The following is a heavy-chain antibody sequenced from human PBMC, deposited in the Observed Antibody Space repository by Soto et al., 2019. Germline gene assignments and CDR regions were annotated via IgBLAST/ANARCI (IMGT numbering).Heavy chain of an antibody. V-gene: IGHV1-69*13. CDR1: GGTFSSYA. CDR2: IIPIFGTA. Sequence: SVKVSCKASGGTFSSYAISWVRQAPGQGLEWMGGIIPIFGTANYAQKFQGRVTITADESTSTAYMELSSLRSEDTAVYYCARGGNELRFLEWFSKYYYYGMDVWGQGTTVTVSS. D-gene: IGHD3-3*01. CDR3: ARGGNELRFLEWFSKYYYYGMDV. J-gene: IGHJ6*02.